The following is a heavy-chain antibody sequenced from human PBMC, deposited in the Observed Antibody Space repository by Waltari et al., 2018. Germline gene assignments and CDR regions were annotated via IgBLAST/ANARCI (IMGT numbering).Heavy chain of an antibody. CDR2: ISAYNGNT. J-gene: IGHJ4*02. V-gene: IGHV1-18*01. CDR3: ARNISGYYRQGRSLD. D-gene: IGHD3-22*01. CDR1: GYTFTSYG. Sequence: QGQLVQSGAEVKKPGASVKVSCKASGYTFTSYGISWVRQAPGQGLEWMGWISAYNGNTNYAQKLQGRVTMTTDTSTSTAYMELRSLRSDDTAVYYCARNISGYYRQGRSLDWGQGTLVTVSS.